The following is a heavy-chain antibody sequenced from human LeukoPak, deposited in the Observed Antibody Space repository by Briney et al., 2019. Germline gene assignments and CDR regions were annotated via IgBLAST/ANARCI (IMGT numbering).Heavy chain of an antibody. J-gene: IGHJ4*02. CDR1: GFTFSSYS. Sequence: GGSLRLSCAASGFTFSSYSMNWVRQAPGKGLEWVSSISSSSSYIYYADSVKGRFTISRDNSKNTLYPQMNSLRAEDTAVYYCAKDLYSSGSAYYFDYWGQGTLVTVSS. V-gene: IGHV3-21*04. CDR2: ISSSSSYI. CDR3: AKDLYSSGSAYYFDY. D-gene: IGHD6-19*01.